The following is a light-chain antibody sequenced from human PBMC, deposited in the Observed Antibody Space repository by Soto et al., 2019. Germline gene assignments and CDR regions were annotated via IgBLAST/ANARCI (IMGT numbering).Light chain of an antibody. J-gene: IGKJ5*01. CDR3: QQYNNWPPL. CDR1: QSVSSN. V-gene: IGKV3-15*01. Sequence: EIVMTQSPATLSVSPGERATLSCMASQSVSSNLAWYQQKPGQAPRLLIYGASTRATGIPARFSGSGSGTEFTLTISSLQSEDFAVYYCQQYNNWPPLFGQGTRLEI. CDR2: GAS.